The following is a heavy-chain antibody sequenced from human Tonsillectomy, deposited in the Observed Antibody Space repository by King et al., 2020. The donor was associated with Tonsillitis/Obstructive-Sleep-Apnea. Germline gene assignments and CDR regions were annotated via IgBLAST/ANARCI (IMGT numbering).Heavy chain of an antibody. CDR3: AKEYYYYMDV. J-gene: IGHJ6*03. CDR2: IYNGCGT. CDR1: GFTVSSSY. Sequence: VQLVESGGGLIQPGGSLRLSCAASGFTVSSSYMNWVRQAPGKGLEWVSVIYNGCGTNYADSVKGRFTISRDRSKNTLYLQMSSLRAEDTAVYYCAKEYYYYMDVWGKGTTVTVSS. V-gene: IGHV3-53*01.